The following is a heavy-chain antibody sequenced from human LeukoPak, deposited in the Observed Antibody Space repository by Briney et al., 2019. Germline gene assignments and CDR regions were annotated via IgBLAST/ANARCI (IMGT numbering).Heavy chain of an antibody. V-gene: IGHV1-2*06. Sequence: VGSVKVSCKASGYTFTGYYMHWVRQAPGQGLEWMGRINPNSGGTNYAQKFQGRVTMTRDTSISTAYMELSRLRSDDTAVYYCARLNNWNDALDYWGQGTLVTVSS. CDR2: INPNSGGT. CDR3: ARLNNWNDALDY. CDR1: GYTFTGYY. D-gene: IGHD1-20*01. J-gene: IGHJ4*02.